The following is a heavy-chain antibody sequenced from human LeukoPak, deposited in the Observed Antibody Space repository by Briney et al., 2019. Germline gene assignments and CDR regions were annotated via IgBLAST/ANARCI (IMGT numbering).Heavy chain of an antibody. Sequence: GGSLRLSCAASGFTFSSYGMHWVRQAPGKGLEWVAVISYDGSNKYYADSVKGRFTISRDNSKNTVYLQMNGLRAEDTAVYYCARDQSGTWTFDYWGQGTLVTVSS. CDR1: GFTFSSYG. CDR3: ARDQSGTWTFDY. V-gene: IGHV3-30*03. CDR2: ISYDGSNK. D-gene: IGHD1-26*01. J-gene: IGHJ4*02.